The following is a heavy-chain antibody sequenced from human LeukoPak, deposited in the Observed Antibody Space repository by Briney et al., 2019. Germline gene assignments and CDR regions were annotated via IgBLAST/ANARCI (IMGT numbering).Heavy chain of an antibody. CDR2: ISSTSAYI. CDR3: ARVAVSGPTGWFDS. V-gene: IGHV3-21*01. Sequence: GGSLRLSCAGSGFALKSYSLSWVRQAPGKGLEWVSSISSTSAYIYYADPVKGRFTISRDNVDNVVYLQMNSLGAEDTAVYYCARVAVSGPTGWFDSWGQGTLVTVSS. CDR1: GFALKSYS. D-gene: IGHD2-8*02. J-gene: IGHJ5*01.